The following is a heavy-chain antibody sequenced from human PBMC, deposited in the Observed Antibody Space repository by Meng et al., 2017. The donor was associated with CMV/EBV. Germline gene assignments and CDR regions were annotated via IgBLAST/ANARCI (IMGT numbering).Heavy chain of an antibody. CDR2: IKSKFDGETT. CDR1: GSGFIFSNLW. V-gene: IGHV3-15*01. J-gene: IGHJ4*02. D-gene: IGHD2-2*01. CDR3: TTDRPRSGSKTHDY. Sequence: EXQLVEXXXGLVKPGXSLRLSXTGSGSGFIFSNLWINWVRQAPGKGLEWVGRIKSKFDGETTDYAAPVKGRFTISRDDSRNTLYLYMNSLKTEDTAVYYCTTDRPRSGSKTHDYWGQGTLVTVSS.